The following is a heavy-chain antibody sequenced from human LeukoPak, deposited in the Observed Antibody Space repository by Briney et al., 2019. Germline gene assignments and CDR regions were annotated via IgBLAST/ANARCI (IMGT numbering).Heavy chain of an antibody. CDR1: GFTFSSYA. CDR2: ISGSGGST. J-gene: IGHJ4*02. D-gene: IGHD3-10*01. CDR3: AKTSMVRGVIIPYFDY. Sequence: GGSLRLSCAASGFTFSSYAMSWVRQAPGKGLEWVSAISGSGGSTYYADSVKGWFTISRDNSKNTLYLQMNSLRAEDTAVYYCAKTSMVRGVIIPYFDYWGQGTLVTVSS. V-gene: IGHV3-23*01.